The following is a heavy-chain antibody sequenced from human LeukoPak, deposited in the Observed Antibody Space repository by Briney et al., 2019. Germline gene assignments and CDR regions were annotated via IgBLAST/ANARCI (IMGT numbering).Heavy chain of an antibody. CDR1: GYSFTSYW. D-gene: IGHD3-22*01. Sequence: GESLKISCKGSGYSFTSYWIGWVRQMPGKGLEWMGIIYPGDSDTRYSPSFQGQVTMSADKSITTATLQWSSLKASDTAMYYCARQRNYYDSSCYYISGPDAFAIWGQGTMVTVSS. V-gene: IGHV5-51*01. CDR3: ARQRNYYDSSCYYISGPDAFAI. CDR2: IYPGDSDT. J-gene: IGHJ3*02.